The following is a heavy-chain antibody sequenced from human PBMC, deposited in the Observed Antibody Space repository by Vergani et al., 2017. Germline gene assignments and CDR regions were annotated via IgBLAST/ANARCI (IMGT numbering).Heavy chain of an antibody. V-gene: IGHV4-59*01. Sequence: QVQLQESGPGLVKPSETLSLTCTVSGGSISSYYWSWIRQPPGKGLEWMGWINSNSGNPTYAQGFKGRFVFSLDSSVSTSYLQINSLQPEDTAVYYCVRTRSGSCTGGSCYSGWFDPWGQGTLVTVSS. CDR2: INSNSGNP. CDR1: GGSISSYY. D-gene: IGHD2-15*01. J-gene: IGHJ5*02. CDR3: VRTRSGSCTGGSCYSGWFDP.